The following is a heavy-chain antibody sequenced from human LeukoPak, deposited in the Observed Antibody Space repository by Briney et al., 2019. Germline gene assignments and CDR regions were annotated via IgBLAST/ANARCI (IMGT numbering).Heavy chain of an antibody. D-gene: IGHD3-16*02. CDR3: ARVTWSYPSKLFDY. J-gene: IGHJ4*02. Sequence: PSETLSLTCAVYGVSFSGYYWGWLRQPPGKGLEWIGEINHSGSTNYNPSLKSRVTISVDTSKNQFSLKLSSVTAADTAVYYCARVTWSYPSKLFDYWGQGTLVTVSS. CDR1: GVSFSGYY. CDR2: INHSGST. V-gene: IGHV4-34*01.